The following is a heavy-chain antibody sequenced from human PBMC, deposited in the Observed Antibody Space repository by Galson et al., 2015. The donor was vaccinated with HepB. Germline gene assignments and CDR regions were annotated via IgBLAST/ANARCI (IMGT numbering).Heavy chain of an antibody. D-gene: IGHD6-13*01. CDR1: GGSFSGYY. CDR3: ARGRGIAAW. V-gene: IGHV4-34*01. CDR2: INHSGST. J-gene: IGHJ4*02. Sequence: SETLSLTCAVYGGSFSGYYWSWIRQPPGKGLEWIGEINHSGSTNYNPSLKSRVTISVDTSKNQFSLKLSSVTAADTAVYYCARGRGIAAWWGQGTLVTVSS.